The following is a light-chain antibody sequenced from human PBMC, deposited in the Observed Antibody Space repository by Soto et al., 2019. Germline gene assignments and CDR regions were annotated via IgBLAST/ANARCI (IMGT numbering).Light chain of an antibody. Sequence: QSLLTQPASVSGAPGHSITVSCTGTSSEVGGYNYVSWYQQYPGKVPRLMIYDVTNRPSGVSNRFSGSKSGNTASLTLSGLQAEDEADYYCSSYRRGSTYVFGTGTKVTVL. J-gene: IGLJ1*01. CDR2: DVT. CDR3: SSYRRGSTYV. CDR1: SSEVGGYNY. V-gene: IGLV2-14*01.